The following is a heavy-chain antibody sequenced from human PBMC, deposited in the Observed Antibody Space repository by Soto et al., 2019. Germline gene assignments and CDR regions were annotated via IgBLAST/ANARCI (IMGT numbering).Heavy chain of an antibody. Sequence: SETLSLTCTLSCGSISTSSYHWGWMRQPPGKGLEWIANIYYSESTSNNPSLKSRDTISVDTSKNQFSLKLTSVTAAYTAIYYCARAYGSSTICYNWFDPWGQGTMVTVSS. J-gene: IGHJ5*02. CDR2: IYYSEST. CDR1: CGSISTSSYH. D-gene: IGHD2-2*01. V-gene: IGHV4-39*01. CDR3: ARAYGSSTICYNWFDP.